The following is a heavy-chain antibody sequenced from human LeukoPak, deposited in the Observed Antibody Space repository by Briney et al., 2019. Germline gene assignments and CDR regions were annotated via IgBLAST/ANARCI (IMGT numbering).Heavy chain of an antibody. V-gene: IGHV3-23*01. J-gene: IGHJ4*02. CDR3: AKDSLSRIAATPLGY. CDR2: ISGSGGST. CDR1: GFTFGDYA. Sequence: PGRSLRLSCTASGFTFGDYAMSWVRQAPGKGLEWVSAISGSGGSTYYADSVKGRFTISRDNSKNTLYLQMNSLRAEDTAVYYCAKDSLSRIAATPLGYWGQGTLVTVSS. D-gene: IGHD2-15*01.